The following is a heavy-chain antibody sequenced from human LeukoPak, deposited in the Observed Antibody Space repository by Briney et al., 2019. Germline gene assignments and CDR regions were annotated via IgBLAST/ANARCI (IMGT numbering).Heavy chain of an antibody. D-gene: IGHD3-16*01. CDR1: GGSISSGDYY. Sequence: SETLSLTCTVSGGSISSGDYYWSWIRQPPGKGLEWIGYIYYSGSTYYNPSLKSRVTISVDTSKNKFSLKLSSVTAADTAVYYCARYTFGGYYFDYWGQGTLVTVSS. CDR3: ARYTFGGYYFDY. J-gene: IGHJ4*02. CDR2: IYYSGST. V-gene: IGHV4-30-4*08.